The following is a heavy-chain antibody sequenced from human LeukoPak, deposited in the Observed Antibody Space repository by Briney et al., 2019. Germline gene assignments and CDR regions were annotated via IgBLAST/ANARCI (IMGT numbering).Heavy chain of an antibody. D-gene: IGHD3-10*01. J-gene: IGHJ6*04. V-gene: IGHV1-69*13. CDR2: IIPIFGTA. CDR3: ARGLKGYYGSGSYWGYYYGMDV. CDR1: GGTFSSYA. Sequence: VASVKVSCKASGGTFSSYAISWVRQAPGQGLEWMGGIIPIFGTANYAQKFQGRVTITADESTSTAYMELSSLRSDDTAVYYCARGLKGYYGSGSYWGYYYGMDVWGKGTTVTVSS.